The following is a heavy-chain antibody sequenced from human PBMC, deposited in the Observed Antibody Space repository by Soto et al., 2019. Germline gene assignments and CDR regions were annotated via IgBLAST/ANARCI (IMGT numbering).Heavy chain of an antibody. CDR2: ISNSATII. Sequence: QVQLVEAGGGLVKPGGSLRLSCAASGFTFSDYYMIWIRQAPGKGLEWVSYISNSATIIYYADSAKGRFTISRDNAKNSLYLQVSSLRAEDTAVYYCARPGSGWYWDWYFDLWGRGTLVTVSS. CDR1: GFTFSDYY. CDR3: ARPGSGWYWDWYFDL. V-gene: IGHV3-11*01. J-gene: IGHJ2*01. D-gene: IGHD6-19*01.